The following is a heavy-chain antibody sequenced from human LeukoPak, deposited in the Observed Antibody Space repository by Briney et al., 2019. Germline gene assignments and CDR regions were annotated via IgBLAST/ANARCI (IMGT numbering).Heavy chain of an antibody. J-gene: IGHJ4*02. CDR1: GYTFTGYY. D-gene: IGHD6-19*01. CDR3: ARYPSSGWYNFDY. Sequence: GASVKVSCKASGYTFTGYYMHWVRQAPGQGLEWMGWINPNSGGTNYAQKFQGRVTMSSDTSISTAYMELSRLRSDDTAVYYCARYPSSGWYNFDYWGQGTLVTVSS. V-gene: IGHV1-2*02. CDR2: INPNSGGT.